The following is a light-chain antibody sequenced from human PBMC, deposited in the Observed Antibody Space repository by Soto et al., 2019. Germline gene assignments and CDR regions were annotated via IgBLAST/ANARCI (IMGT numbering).Light chain of an antibody. CDR2: LGS. J-gene: IGKJ3*01. Sequence: DIVMTQSPFSLPVTPGEPASISCRSSQSLLHSNGYNYLDWYLQKPGQSPQLLIYLGSNRASGVPDRFSGSGSGTDFTLKISRVEAEDVGVYYCMQALHLFTFGPGTKVDIK. CDR3: MQALHLFT. V-gene: IGKV2-28*01. CDR1: QSLLHSNGYNY.